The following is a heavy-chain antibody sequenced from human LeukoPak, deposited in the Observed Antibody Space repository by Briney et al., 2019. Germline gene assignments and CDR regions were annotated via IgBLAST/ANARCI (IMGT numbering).Heavy chain of an antibody. V-gene: IGHV1-24*01. CDR3: ATSHYYDSSGYYGY. D-gene: IGHD3-22*01. CDR1: GYTLTELS. CDR2: FDPEDGET. J-gene: IGHJ4*02. Sequence: GASVKVSCKVSGYTLTELSMHWVRQAPGKGLEWMGGFDPEDGETIYARKFQGRVTMTEDTSTDTAYMELGSLRSEDTAVYYCATSHYYDSSGYYGYWGQGTLVTVSS.